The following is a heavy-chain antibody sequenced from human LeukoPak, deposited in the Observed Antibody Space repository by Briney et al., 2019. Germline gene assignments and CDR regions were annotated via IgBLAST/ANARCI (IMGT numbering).Heavy chain of an antibody. V-gene: IGHV3-33*01. J-gene: IGHJ4*02. CDR3: ARDKHRGSGSYSDPPDC. D-gene: IGHD3-10*01. CDR2: IRYDGSNK. Sequence: GGYLTLSGVASGFTVSSYGMHWVPQSPGKGLEWVADIRYDGSNKYYADSVKGRLTISRSNSKDTLDLHMKSLRAEDTAEYYCARDKHRGSGSYSDPPDCWGQGTMVTVSS. CDR1: GFTVSSYG.